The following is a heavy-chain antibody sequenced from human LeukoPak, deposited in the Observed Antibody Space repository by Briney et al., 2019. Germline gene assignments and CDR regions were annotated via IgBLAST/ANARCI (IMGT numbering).Heavy chain of an antibody. D-gene: IGHD3-22*01. CDR2: ISYSGST. Sequence: SETLSLTCTVSGGSISSYYWSWIRQPPGKGLEWIGYISYSGSTNYNPSLKSRVTISVDTSQNQFSLKLSSVTAADTAMYYCARHLYESRGQTSFDYWGQGTLVTVSS. J-gene: IGHJ4*02. V-gene: IGHV4-59*08. CDR1: GGSISSYY. CDR3: ARHLYESRGQTSFDY.